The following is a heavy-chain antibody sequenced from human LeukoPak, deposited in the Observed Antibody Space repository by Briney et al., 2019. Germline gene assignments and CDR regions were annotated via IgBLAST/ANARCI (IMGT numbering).Heavy chain of an antibody. V-gene: IGHV4-38-2*02. J-gene: IGHJ4*02. CDR2: IYLSGST. CDR1: GYSISSGYY. D-gene: IGHD6-13*01. CDR3: ARHDDSSSFDY. Sequence: SETLSLTCTVSGYSISSGYYWGWIRQPPGKGLEWIGSIYLSGSTYYNPSLKSRVTISVDTSKNQFSLKLSSVTAADTAVYYCARHDDSSSFDYWGQGTLVTVSS.